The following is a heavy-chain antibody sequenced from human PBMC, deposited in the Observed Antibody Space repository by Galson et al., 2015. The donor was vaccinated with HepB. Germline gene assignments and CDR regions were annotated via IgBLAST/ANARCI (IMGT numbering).Heavy chain of an antibody. CDR1: GFTVSNYA. V-gene: IGHV3-30*04. CDR2: IPYAGSNK. CDR3: AKDNAGSGTFHSDC. Sequence: SLRLSCAASGFTVSNYAMHWVRQAPDKGLEWVAVIPYAGSNKNYADSVKGRFTISRDKSKTMLFLQMNSLRVEDTAIYFCAKDNAGSGTFHSDCWGQGTQVIVSA. J-gene: IGHJ4*02. D-gene: IGHD3-10*01.